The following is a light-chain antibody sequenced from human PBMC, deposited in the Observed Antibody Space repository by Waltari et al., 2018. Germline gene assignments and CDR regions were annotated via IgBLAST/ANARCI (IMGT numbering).Light chain of an antibody. CDR2: QNT. CDR1: KLGAKY. V-gene: IGLV3-1*01. CDR3: QAWDSTIYVV. Sequence: SYELTQPPSVSVSPGRTARITCSGDKLGAKYVCWYQQKAGQSPVVVIYQNTRRPLGIPDRFSGSRSGSTATLTISGTQAMDEADYYCQAWDSTIYVVFGGGTKLTVL. J-gene: IGLJ2*01.